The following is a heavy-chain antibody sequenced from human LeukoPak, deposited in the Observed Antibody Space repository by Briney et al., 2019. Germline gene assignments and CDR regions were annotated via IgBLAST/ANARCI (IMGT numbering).Heavy chain of an antibody. CDR1: GGTFSSYA. V-gene: IGHV1-69*05. CDR2: IIPIFGTA. D-gene: IGHD5-18*01. Sequence: SVKVSCKAAGGTFSSYAISWVRQAPGQGLEWMGRIIPIFGTANYAQKFQGRVTITTDESTSTAYMELSSLRSEDTAVYYCAREDTAMVLEDWGQGTLVTVSS. CDR3: AREDTAMVLED. J-gene: IGHJ4*02.